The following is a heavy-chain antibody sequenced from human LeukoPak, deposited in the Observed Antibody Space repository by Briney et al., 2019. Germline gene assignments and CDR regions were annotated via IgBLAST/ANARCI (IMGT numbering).Heavy chain of an antibody. Sequence: ASVKVSCKASGYTFTGYYIHWVRQAPGRGLEWMGIINPSGGSASYAQKFQGRVTKTWDTSTSTVYMEVSSLRSEDTAVYYCARELGRTGWYFFDYWGQGTLVTVSS. CDR3: ARELGRTGWYFFDY. CDR2: INPSGGSA. V-gene: IGHV1-46*01. CDR1: GYTFTGYY. D-gene: IGHD6-19*01. J-gene: IGHJ4*02.